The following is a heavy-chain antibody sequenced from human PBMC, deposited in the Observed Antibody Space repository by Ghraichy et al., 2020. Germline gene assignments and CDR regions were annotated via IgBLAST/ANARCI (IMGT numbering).Heavy chain of an antibody. V-gene: IGHV2-5*02. D-gene: IGHD3-9*01. CDR3: AHSRSYDILTSYFEGFDP. CDR1: GFSLSTSGVG. J-gene: IGHJ5*02. Sequence: SRPTLVKPTQTLTLTCTFSGFSLSTSGVGVGWIRQPPGKALEWLALIYWDDDNLYSPSLKSRLTITKDTSKNQVVLTMTNMDPVDTATYYCAHSRSYDILTSYFEGFDPWGQGTLVTVSS. CDR2: IYWDDDN.